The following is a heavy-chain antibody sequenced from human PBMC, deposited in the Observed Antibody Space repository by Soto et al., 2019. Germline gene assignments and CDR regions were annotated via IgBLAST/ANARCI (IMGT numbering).Heavy chain of an antibody. Sequence: LRLSCAASGFTFSSYSMNWVRQAPGKGLEWVSSISSSSSYIYYADSVKGRFTISRDNAKNSLYLQMNSLRAEDTAVYYCARDWHHITMSPNWFDPWGQGTLVTVSS. J-gene: IGHJ5*02. CDR3: ARDWHHITMSPNWFDP. CDR1: GFTFSSYS. D-gene: IGHD3-10*02. CDR2: ISSSSSYI. V-gene: IGHV3-21*01.